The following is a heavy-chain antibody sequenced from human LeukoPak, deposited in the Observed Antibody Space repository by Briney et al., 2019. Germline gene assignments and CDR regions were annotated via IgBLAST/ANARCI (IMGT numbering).Heavy chain of an antibody. Sequence: SETLSLTCTVSGGSISSSSYYWGWIRQPPGKGLEWIGSIYYSGTTYYNPSLQSRVTISVDTSKNQFSLKLSSVTAADTAVYYCARHQSMTWFDPWGQGTLVTVSS. CDR1: GGSISSSSYY. CDR3: ARHQSMTWFDP. CDR2: IYYSGTT. J-gene: IGHJ5*02. V-gene: IGHV4-39*01.